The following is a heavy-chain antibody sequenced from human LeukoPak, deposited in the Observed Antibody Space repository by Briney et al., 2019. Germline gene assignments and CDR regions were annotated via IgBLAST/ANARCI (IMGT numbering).Heavy chain of an antibody. J-gene: IGHJ4*02. CDR1: GGSISSGGYY. V-gene: IGHV4-39*01. CDR3: ARSEFYCSGGSCYSWRWYGGYFDY. Sequence: SETLSLTCTVSGGSISSGGYYWGWIRQPPGKGLEWIGSIYYSGSTYYNPSLKSRVTISVDTSKNQFSLKLSSVTAADTAVYYCARSEFYCSGGSCYSWRWYGGYFDYWGQGTLVTVSS. CDR2: IYYSGST. D-gene: IGHD2-15*01.